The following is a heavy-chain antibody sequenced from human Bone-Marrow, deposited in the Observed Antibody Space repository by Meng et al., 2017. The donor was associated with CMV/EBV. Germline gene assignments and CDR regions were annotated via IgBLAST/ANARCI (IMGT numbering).Heavy chain of an antibody. V-gene: IGHV4-59*01. CDR1: GGPISSYY. D-gene: IGHD2-15*01. CDR3: ARGCGGSCYYYYGMDV. Sequence: GSLRLSCTVSGGPISSYYWSWIRQPPGKGLECIGYIYYSGSTNDNPSLKSRVTISVDTSKNQFSLKLSSVTAADTASYYCARGCGGSCYYYYGMDVWGQGTTVTVPS. J-gene: IGHJ6*02. CDR2: IYYSGST.